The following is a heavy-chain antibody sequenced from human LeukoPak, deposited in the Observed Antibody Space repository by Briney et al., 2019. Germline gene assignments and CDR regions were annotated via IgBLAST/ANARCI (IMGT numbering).Heavy chain of an antibody. J-gene: IGHJ3*02. V-gene: IGHV3-48*04. D-gene: IGHD3-22*01. CDR1: GFTFSSYS. Sequence: GGSLRLSCAASGFTFSSYSMNWVRQAPGKGLEWVSYISSSSSTIYYADSVKGRFTISRGNAKNSLYLQMNSLRAEDTAVYYCARSIYYDSSGYYLGNDAFDIWGQGTMVTVSS. CDR3: ARSIYYDSSGYYLGNDAFDI. CDR2: ISSSSSTI.